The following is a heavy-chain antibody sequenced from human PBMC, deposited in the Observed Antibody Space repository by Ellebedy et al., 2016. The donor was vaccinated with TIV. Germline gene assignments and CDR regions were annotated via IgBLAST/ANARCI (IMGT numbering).Heavy chain of an antibody. CDR1: GFTFINYA. J-gene: IGHJ4*02. Sequence: PGGSLRLSCAASGFTFINYAIHWVRQAQGKGLEWVAVRSYDGSNKYYADSVRGRFTISRDKSKNTLFLQMNSLRADDTAVYYCARSRGYSGFDLRTDYWGQGTLVTVSS. CDR3: ARSRGYSGFDLRTDY. V-gene: IGHV3-30-3*01. D-gene: IGHD5-12*01. CDR2: RSYDGSNK.